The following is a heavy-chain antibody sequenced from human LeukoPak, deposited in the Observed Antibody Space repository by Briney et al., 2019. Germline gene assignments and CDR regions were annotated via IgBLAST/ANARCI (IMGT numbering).Heavy chain of an antibody. D-gene: IGHD6-19*01. V-gene: IGHV7-4-1*02. CDR2: INTNTGSP. Sequence: GASVKVSCKASGYTFTTYAMTWVRQAPGQGLEWLGRINTNTGSPTYAQGFTRRFVLSLDTSLRTAYLQISSLRAEDTAVYYCARGGRQWQDHWGQGTLVTLPS. CDR3: ARGGRQWQDH. J-gene: IGHJ4*02. CDR1: GYTFTTYA.